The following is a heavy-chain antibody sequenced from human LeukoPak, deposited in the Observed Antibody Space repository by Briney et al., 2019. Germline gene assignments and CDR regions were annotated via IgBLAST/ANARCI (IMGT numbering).Heavy chain of an antibody. D-gene: IGHD2-2*01. V-gene: IGHV4-34*01. CDR1: GGSFSGYY. J-gene: IGHJ5*02. CDR3: AREYQLPHNWFDP. CDR2: INHSGST. Sequence: SETLSLTCAVYGGSFSGYYWSWIRQPPGKGLEWIGEINHSGSTNYNPSLKSRVTISVDTSKNQFSLKLSSVTAADTAVYYCAREYQLPHNWFDPWGQGTLVTVSS.